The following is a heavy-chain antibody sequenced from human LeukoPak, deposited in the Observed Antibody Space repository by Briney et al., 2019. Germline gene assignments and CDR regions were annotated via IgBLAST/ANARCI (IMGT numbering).Heavy chain of an antibody. CDR2: ISAYNGNT. D-gene: IGHD1-26*01. V-gene: IGHV1-18*01. J-gene: IGHJ4*02. CDR1: GYSFTTYG. CDR3: ARAGVGGSYFNFDY. Sequence: ASVKVSCKASGYSFTTYGITWGRQAPGQGLEWMGWISAYNGNTNCAQKLQGRVTMTTDTSTSTAYMELRSLRSDDTAVYYCARAGVGGSYFNFDYWGQGTLVTVSS.